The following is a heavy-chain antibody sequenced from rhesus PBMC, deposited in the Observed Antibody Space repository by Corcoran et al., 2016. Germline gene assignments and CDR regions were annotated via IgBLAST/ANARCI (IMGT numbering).Heavy chain of an antibody. CDR3: ARGWGTVTVFDF. D-gene: IGHD4-23*01. Sequence: EVQLVQSGAEVKRPGESLKISCKTSGYSFTNYWISWVRQMPGKGLEWMGAIDPSDSATRYTPSFQGQFTISADNSISTAYLQWSSLKASDTATYYCARGWGTVTVFDFWGQGLRVTVSS. J-gene: IGHJ3*01. V-gene: IGHV5-2*01. CDR1: GYSFTNYW. CDR2: IDPSDSAT.